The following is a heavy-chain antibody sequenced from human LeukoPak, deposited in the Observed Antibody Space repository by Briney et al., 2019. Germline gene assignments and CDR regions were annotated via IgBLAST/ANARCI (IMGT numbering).Heavy chain of an antibody. J-gene: IGHJ4*02. Sequence: ASVKVSCKASGDTFTSYDINWVRQATGEGLEWMGWMNPNSGNTGYAQKFQGRVTMTRNTSISTAHMELSSLRSEDTAVYYCTRAARGWLQLNYWGQGTLVTVSS. CDR3: TRAARGWLQLNY. CDR1: GDTFTSYD. V-gene: IGHV1-8*01. CDR2: MNPNSGNT. D-gene: IGHD5-24*01.